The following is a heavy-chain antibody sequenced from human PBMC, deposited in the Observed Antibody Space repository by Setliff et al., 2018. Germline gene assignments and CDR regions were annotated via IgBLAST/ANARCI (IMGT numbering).Heavy chain of an antibody. CDR1: GGSISSSSYY. Sequence: PSETLSLTCTVSGGSISSSSYYWGWIRQPPGKGLEWIGSIYYSGSTYYNPSLKSRVTISVDTSKNRFSLKLSSVTAADTAVYYCARLGSARYDSSGYYPDNWFDPWGQGTLVTVSS. V-gene: IGHV4-39*01. J-gene: IGHJ5*02. D-gene: IGHD3-22*01. CDR2: IYYSGST. CDR3: ARLGSARYDSSGYYPDNWFDP.